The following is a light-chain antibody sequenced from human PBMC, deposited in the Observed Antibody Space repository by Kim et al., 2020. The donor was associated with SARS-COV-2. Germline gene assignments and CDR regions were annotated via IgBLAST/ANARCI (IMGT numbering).Light chain of an antibody. CDR3: QSYDNNNQV. CDR2: ENN. V-gene: IGLV6-57*02. J-gene: IGLJ3*02. CDR1: SGSIASNY. Sequence: GKTVTISCPGSSGSIASNYVQWYQQRPGSAPTTVIYENNQRPSGVPDRFSGSIDSSSNSASLTISVLKTEDEADYYCQSYDNNNQVFGGGTQLTVL.